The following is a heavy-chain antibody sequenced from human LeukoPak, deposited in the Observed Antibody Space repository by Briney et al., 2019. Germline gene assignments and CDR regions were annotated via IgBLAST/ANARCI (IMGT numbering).Heavy chain of an antibody. J-gene: IGHJ4*02. Sequence: PGGSLRLSCAASGFTFSSYWMHWVRQAPGKGLVWVSRINSDGSSTSYADSVKGRFTISRDNAKNTLYLQMNSLRAEDTAVYYCAKDGYSYGLYFDYWGQGTLVTVSS. CDR2: INSDGSST. D-gene: IGHD5-18*01. V-gene: IGHV3-74*01. CDR1: GFTFSSYW. CDR3: AKDGYSYGLYFDY.